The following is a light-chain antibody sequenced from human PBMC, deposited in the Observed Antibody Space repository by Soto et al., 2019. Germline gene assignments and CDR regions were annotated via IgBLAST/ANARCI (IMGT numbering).Light chain of an antibody. CDR3: QQYKNWPPVT. CDR1: QSVNTN. J-gene: IGKJ4*01. Sequence: ETVMMPSLATLSVYLGERATLSCRASQSVNTNLAWYQQKPGQAPRLLIYGASIRATGVPARFSGSGSGTDFTLTISSLQPEDFAIYFCQQYKNWPPVTFGGGTKVDIK. V-gene: IGKV3-15*01. CDR2: GAS.